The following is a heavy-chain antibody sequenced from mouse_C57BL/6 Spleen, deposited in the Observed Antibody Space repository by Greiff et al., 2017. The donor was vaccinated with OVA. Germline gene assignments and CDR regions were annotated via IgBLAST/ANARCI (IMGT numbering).Heavy chain of an antibody. V-gene: IGHV1-42*01. D-gene: IGHD2-5*01. CDR3: ARGAYYSNYGGAMDY. J-gene: IGHJ4*01. CDR2: INPSTGGT. CDR1: GYSFTGYY. Sequence: EVQLQQSGPELVKPGASVKISCKASGYSFTGYYMNWVKQSPEKSLEWIGEINPSTGGTTYNQKFKAKATLTVDKSSSTAYMQLKSLTSEDSAVYYCARGAYYSNYGGAMDYWGQGTSVTVSS.